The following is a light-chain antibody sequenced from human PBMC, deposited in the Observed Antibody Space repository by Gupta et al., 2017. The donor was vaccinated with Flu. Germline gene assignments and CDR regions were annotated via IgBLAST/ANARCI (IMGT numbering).Light chain of an antibody. Sequence: PDCQAVTPKEKVTITCRASQTIGRNLHWYQQKPGQSPKLLIKYASQSLSGVPSRFSGSGSGTDFTLTINSLEAEDAATYYCLQCDGLPRTFGQGTKLEIK. CDR1: QTIGRN. CDR2: YAS. CDR3: LQCDGLPRT. J-gene: IGKJ2*01. V-gene: IGKV6-21*01.